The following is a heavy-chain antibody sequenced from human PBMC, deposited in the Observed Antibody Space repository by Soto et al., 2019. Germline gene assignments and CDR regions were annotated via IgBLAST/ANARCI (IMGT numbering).Heavy chain of an antibody. V-gene: IGHV4-31*03. CDR1: GGSISSGGYY. CDR3: ARDSPPLGHYLEGGVRFDP. Sequence: QVQLQESGPGLVKPSQTLSLTCTVSGGSISSGGYYWSWIRQHPGKGLEWIGYIYYSGSTYYNPSLKSRVTISVDTSKNQFSLKLSSVTAADTAVYYCARDSPPLGHYLEGGVRFDPWGQGTLVTVSS. CDR2: IYYSGST. J-gene: IGHJ5*02. D-gene: IGHD1-26*01.